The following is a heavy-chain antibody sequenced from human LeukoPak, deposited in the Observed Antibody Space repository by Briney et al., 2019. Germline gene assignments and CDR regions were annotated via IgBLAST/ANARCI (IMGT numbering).Heavy chain of an antibody. D-gene: IGHD4-17*01. CDR3: AKNGGSYGDYEDY. J-gene: IGHJ4*02. CDR1: GLTFSSYA. CDR2: ISGSGGST. Sequence: GGSLRLSCAASGLTFSSYAMSWVRQAPGKGLEWVSAISGSGGSTYYADSVKGRFTISRDNSKNTLYLQMNSLRAEDTAVYYCAKNGGSYGDYEDYWGQGTLVTVSS. V-gene: IGHV3-23*01.